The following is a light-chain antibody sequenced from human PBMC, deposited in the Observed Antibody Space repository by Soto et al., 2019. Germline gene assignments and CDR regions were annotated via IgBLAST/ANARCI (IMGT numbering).Light chain of an antibody. CDR3: QSYDSSLSGWVV. V-gene: IGLV1-40*01. CDR1: SSNIGAGYD. CDR2: GNS. Sequence: QSVLTQPPSESGAPGQRVTISCTGSSSNIGAGYDVHWYQQLPGTAPKLLIYGNSNRPSGVPDRFSGSKSGTSASLAITGLQAEDEADYYCQSYDSSLSGWVVFGGGTKLTVL. J-gene: IGLJ2*01.